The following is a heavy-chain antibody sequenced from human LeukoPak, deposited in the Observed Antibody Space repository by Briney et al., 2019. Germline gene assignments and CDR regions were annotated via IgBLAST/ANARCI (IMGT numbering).Heavy chain of an antibody. CDR2: ISYDGSNK. V-gene: IGHV3-30*18. CDR1: GFTFSSYG. CDR3: AKSQHYYDSSGLLYYYYYYGMDV. J-gene: IGHJ6*02. D-gene: IGHD3-22*01. Sequence: GGSLRLSCAASGFTFSSYGMHWVRQAPGKWLEWVAVISYDGSNKYYADSVKGRFTISRDNSKNTLYLQMNSLRAEDTAVYYCAKSQHYYDSSGLLYYYYYYGMDVWRQGPTVTVSS.